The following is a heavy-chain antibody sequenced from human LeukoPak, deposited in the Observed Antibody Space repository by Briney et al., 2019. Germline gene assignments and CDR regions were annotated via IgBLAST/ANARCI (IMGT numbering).Heavy chain of an antibody. V-gene: IGHV3-30*03. D-gene: IGHD3-3*01. CDR3: ATSTIFGVVIDY. Sequence: GGSLRLSCAASGFTFSSYDIHWVRQAPGKGLEWVTVISYGGNNKYYTDSVKGRFAISRDNSKNTLYLQMNSLRAEDTAVYCCATSTIFGVVIDYWGQGTLVTVSS. CDR1: GFTFSSYD. J-gene: IGHJ4*02. CDR2: ISYGGNNK.